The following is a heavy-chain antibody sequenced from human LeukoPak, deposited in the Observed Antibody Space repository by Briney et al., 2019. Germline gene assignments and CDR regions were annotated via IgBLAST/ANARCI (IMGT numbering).Heavy chain of an antibody. Sequence: SETLSLTCIVSGGSISSYYWSWIRQPAGKGLEWIGHIYSSGSTNYNPSLKSRVTMSVDTSKNQFSLKLNSVTAADTAVYYCTRDQRGSGSYLDYWGQGTPVTVSS. CDR2: IYSSGST. CDR1: GGSISSYY. D-gene: IGHD3-10*01. J-gene: IGHJ4*02. CDR3: TRDQRGSGSYLDY. V-gene: IGHV4-4*07.